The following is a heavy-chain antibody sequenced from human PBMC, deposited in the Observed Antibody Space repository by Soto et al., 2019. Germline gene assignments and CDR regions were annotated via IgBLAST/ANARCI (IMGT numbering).Heavy chain of an antibody. CDR2: IYYSGST. V-gene: IGHV4-31*03. J-gene: IGHJ4*02. D-gene: IGHD5-18*01. CDR1: GGSISSGGYY. Sequence: NPSETLSLTCTVSGGSISSGGYYWSWIRQHPGKGLEWIGYIYYSGSTYYNPSLKSRVTISVDTSKNQFSLKLSSVTAADTAVYYCAQGGEQLWSIDYWGQGTLVTVSS. CDR3: AQGGEQLWSIDY.